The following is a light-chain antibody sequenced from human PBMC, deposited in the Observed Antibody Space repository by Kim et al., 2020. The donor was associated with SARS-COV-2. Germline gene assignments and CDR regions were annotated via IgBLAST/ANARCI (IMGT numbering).Light chain of an antibody. CDR1: QGVSNY. Sequence: DIQMTQSPSSLSASVGDRVTITCRASQGVSNYLAWYQQKPGKVPKLLIYAASTLQSGVPSRFTGSGSGTDFTLTIGSLQPEDAATYFCQKNNSAPRTFGQGTKVDIK. CDR3: QKNNSAPRT. V-gene: IGKV1-27*01. CDR2: AAS. J-gene: IGKJ1*01.